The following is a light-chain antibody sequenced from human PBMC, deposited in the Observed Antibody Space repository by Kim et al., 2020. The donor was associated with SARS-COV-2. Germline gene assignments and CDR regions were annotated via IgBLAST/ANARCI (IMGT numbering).Light chain of an antibody. V-gene: IGLV3-19*01. CDR2: GRN. CDR3: QSRDSGGRVM. J-gene: IGLJ3*02. Sequence: SSELTQESVVYGELGETVRITGKGDRPRSYYATWYQQKPRQAPVLVIYGRNNRPSGMPDRFSGSASGNTASLTISGTQAEDEADFYCQSRDSGGRVMFGGGTQLTVL. CDR1: RPRSYY.